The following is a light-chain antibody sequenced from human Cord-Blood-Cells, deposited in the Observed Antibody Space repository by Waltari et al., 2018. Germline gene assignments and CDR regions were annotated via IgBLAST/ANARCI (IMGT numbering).Light chain of an antibody. CDR2: RNK. Sequence: QSVLTQPPSASGTPGPRVTISCSGSSSNIGSNYVYWYQQLPGTAPKLLIYRNKRRPSGVPDRFSGSKSGTSASLAISGLRSEDEADYYCAAWDDSLSGWVFGGGTKLTVL. CDR1: SSNIGSNY. CDR3: AAWDDSLSGWV. J-gene: IGLJ3*02. V-gene: IGLV1-47*01.